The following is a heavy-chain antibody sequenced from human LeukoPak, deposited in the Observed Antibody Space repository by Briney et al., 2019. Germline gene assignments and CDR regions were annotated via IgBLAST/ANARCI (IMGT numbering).Heavy chain of an antibody. J-gene: IGHJ4*02. Sequence: PSETLSLTCAVYGGSFSGYYWSWVRQAPGKGLECVSVISGSGRTTDYADSVKGRFTISRDNSKDTLYLHLNSLRAEDTALYYCAKWAARGNGLPRSHLDDWGQGTLVTVSS. D-gene: IGHD4-23*01. CDR3: AKWAARGNGLPRSHLDD. CDR1: GGSFSGYY. V-gene: IGHV3-23*01. CDR2: ISGSGRTT.